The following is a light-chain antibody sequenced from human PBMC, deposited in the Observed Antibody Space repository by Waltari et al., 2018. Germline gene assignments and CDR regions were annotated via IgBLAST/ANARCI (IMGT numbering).Light chain of an antibody. V-gene: IGKV3-20*01. CDR2: GAS. Sequence: EVVLTQPPGTLSLSPGERATLSCRASQSVSRSRIAWYLHRPGQAPRLLIYGASGRATGIPDRFSGSGSGTDFSLTISRVEPEDFAVYYCQQFGSSVMYTFGQGTKLEIK. CDR3: QQFGSSVMYT. J-gene: IGKJ2*01. CDR1: QSVSRSR.